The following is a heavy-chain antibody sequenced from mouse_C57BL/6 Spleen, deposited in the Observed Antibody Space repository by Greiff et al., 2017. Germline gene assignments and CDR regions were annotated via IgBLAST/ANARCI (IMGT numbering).Heavy chain of an antibody. CDR2: ISSGSSTI. V-gene: IGHV5-17*01. CDR1: GFTFSDYG. Sequence: DVQLVESGGGLVKPGGSLKLSCAASGFTFSDYGMHWVRPAPEKGLEWVAYISSGSSTIYYAVPVKGRFTLSRDHATNTLFLQMTSLGSEDTAMYYCAREGVLFYARDYWGQGTSVTVSS. D-gene: IGHD5-1*01. CDR3: AREGVLFYARDY. J-gene: IGHJ4*01.